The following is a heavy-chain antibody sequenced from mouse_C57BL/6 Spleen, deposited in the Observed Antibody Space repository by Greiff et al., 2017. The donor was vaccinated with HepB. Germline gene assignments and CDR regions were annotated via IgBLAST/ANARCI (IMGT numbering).Heavy chain of an antibody. CDR3: ARSYYGSSYVDWYFDV. V-gene: IGHV1-80*01. CDR1: GYAFSSYW. Sequence: QVQLQQSGAELVKPGASVKISCKASGYAFSSYWMNWVKQRPGKGLEWIGQIYPGDGDTNYNGKFKGKATLTADKSSSTAYMQRSSLTSEDSAVYFCARSYYGSSYVDWYFDVWGTGTTVTVSS. CDR2: IYPGDGDT. J-gene: IGHJ1*03. D-gene: IGHD1-1*01.